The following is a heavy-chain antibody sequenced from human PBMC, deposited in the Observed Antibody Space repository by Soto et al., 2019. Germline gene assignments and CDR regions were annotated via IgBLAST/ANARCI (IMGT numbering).Heavy chain of an antibody. J-gene: IGHJ4*02. Sequence: EVQLVESRGGLVRPGGSLRLSCAVSGFTFTNYWMHWVRQAPGKGLVWVSRINNDGSGTSYADSVKGRFTISRDNAKNTLYLQMDSLRAEDTGVYFCGSVFEYWGQGTPVTVSS. CDR1: GFTFTNYW. CDR2: INNDGSGT. CDR3: GSVFEY. V-gene: IGHV3-74*01.